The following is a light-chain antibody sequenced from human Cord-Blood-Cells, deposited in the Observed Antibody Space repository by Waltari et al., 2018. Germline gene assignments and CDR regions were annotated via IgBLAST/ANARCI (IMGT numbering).Light chain of an antibody. V-gene: IGLV2-14*01. J-gene: IGLJ3*02. CDR3: SSYTSSSTWV. Sequence: QSALTQPASVSGSPAQSITISCTGTSRDVGAYNYVSWYQQHPGKAPKLMIYDVSKRPSGVSNRFSGSKSGNTASLTISGLQAEDEADYYCSSYTSSSTWVFGGGTKLTVL. CDR2: DVS. CDR1: SRDVGAYNY.